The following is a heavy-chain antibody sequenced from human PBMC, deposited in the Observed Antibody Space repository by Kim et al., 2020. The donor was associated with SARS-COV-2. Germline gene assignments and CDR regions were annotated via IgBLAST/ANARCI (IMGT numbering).Heavy chain of an antibody. J-gene: IGHJ3*02. V-gene: IGHV4-59*09. D-gene: IGHD6-13*01. CDR3: ARGRAAAGDAFDI. Sequence: SNPPLKSRVTISVDTSKNQSSLKLSSVTAADTAVYYCARGRAAAGDAFDIWGQGTMVTVSS.